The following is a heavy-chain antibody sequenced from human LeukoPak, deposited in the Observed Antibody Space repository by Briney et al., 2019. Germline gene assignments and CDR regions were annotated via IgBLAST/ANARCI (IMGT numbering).Heavy chain of an antibody. CDR3: ARGPSGYHNT. V-gene: IGHV3-23*01. D-gene: IGHD5-12*01. J-gene: IGHJ4*02. Sequence: GGSLRLSCAASGFTFSSYAMSWVRQAPGKGLEWVSAISGSGGSTYYADSVKGRFTISRDNSKNTLYLQMNRLRVEDAALYYCARGPSGYHNTGGQGTLVTVSS. CDR2: ISGSGGST. CDR1: GFTFSSYA.